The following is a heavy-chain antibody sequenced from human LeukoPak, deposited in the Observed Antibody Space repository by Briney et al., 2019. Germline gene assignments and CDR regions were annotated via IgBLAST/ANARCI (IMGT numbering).Heavy chain of an antibody. CDR2: ISGSGGST. CDR3: AIKGADYYDTYGAFDI. J-gene: IGHJ3*02. CDR1: GFTFSSYA. V-gene: IGHV3-23*01. D-gene: IGHD3-22*01. Sequence: GGSLRLSCAASGFTFSSYAMGWVRQAPGKGLEWVSAISGSGGSTYYADSVKGRFTISRDNSKNTLYLQMNSLRAEDTAVYYCAIKGADYYDTYGAFDIWGQGTMVTVSS.